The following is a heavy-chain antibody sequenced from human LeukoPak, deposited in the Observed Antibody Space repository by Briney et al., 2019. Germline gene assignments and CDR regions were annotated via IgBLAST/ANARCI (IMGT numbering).Heavy chain of an antibody. Sequence: GGSLRLSCAASGFTFSRSSMNWVRQAPGKGLEWVASISSSSSYIYYADSVKGRFTISRDNAKNSLYLQMNGLRAEDTALYYCARDWDSRGHSYGYWDYWGQGTLVTVSS. V-gene: IGHV3-21*01. CDR1: GFTFSRSS. J-gene: IGHJ4*02. CDR2: ISSSSSYI. D-gene: IGHD5-18*01. CDR3: ARDWDSRGHSYGYWDY.